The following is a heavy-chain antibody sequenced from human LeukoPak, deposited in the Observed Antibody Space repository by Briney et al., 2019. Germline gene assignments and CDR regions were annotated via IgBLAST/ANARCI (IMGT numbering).Heavy chain of an antibody. CDR1: GGSISSAGYY. CDR2: IYFTGST. J-gene: IGHJ5*02. V-gene: IGHV4-31*03. D-gene: IGHD4/OR15-4a*01. CDR3: ARRVRNWFDP. Sequence: SETLSLTCTVSGGSISSAGYYWSWIRQRPGTGPEWIGYIYFTGSTYYNPSLKSRLAISIDTSKNHFSLRLNSVTAADTAVYYCARRVRNWFDPWGQGTLVTVSS.